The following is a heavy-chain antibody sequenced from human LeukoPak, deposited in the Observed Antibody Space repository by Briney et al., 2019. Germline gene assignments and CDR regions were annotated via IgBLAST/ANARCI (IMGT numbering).Heavy chain of an antibody. Sequence: GRSLRLSCAASGFTFSSYGMHWVRQAPGKGLEWVAVISYDGSNKYYADSVKGRFTISRDNSKNTLYLQMNSLRAEDTAVYYCAKAHSIDKYSSSWYALDYWGQGTLVTVSS. V-gene: IGHV3-30*18. CDR2: ISYDGSNK. CDR1: GFTFSSYG. CDR3: AKAHSIDKYSSSWYALDY. D-gene: IGHD6-13*01. J-gene: IGHJ4*02.